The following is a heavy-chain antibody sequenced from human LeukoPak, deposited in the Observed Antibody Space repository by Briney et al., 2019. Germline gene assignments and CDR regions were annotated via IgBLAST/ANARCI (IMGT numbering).Heavy chain of an antibody. V-gene: IGHV3-48*04. CDR3: AREWVWDNAFDI. D-gene: IGHD6-13*01. Sequence: GGSLRLSCAASGFTLSSYAMSWVRQAPGKGLEWVSYISSSGSTIYYADSVKGRFTIPRDNAKNSLYLQMNSLRAEDTAVYYCAREWVWDNAFDIWGQGTMVTVSS. CDR1: GFTLSSYA. J-gene: IGHJ3*02. CDR2: ISSSGSTI.